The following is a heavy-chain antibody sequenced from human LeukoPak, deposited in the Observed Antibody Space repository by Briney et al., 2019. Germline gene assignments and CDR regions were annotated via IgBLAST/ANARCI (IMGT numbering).Heavy chain of an antibody. CDR2: IWHDGSNK. Sequence: GRSLRLSCAASGFTFSSYGMHWVRQAPGKGLEWVAVIWHDGSNKYYADSVKGRFTISRDNSKNTLYLQMNSPRAEDTAVYYCARALISSSWRTWATYYYYGMDVWGKGTTVTVSS. CDR3: ARALISSSWRTWATYYYYGMDV. V-gene: IGHV3-33*01. CDR1: GFTFSSYG. D-gene: IGHD6-13*01. J-gene: IGHJ6*04.